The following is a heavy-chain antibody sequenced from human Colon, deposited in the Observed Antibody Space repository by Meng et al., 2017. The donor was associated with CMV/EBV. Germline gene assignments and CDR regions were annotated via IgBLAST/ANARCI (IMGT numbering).Heavy chain of an antibody. Sequence: GGSLRLSCKGSGYSFASYWIAWVRQMPGKGLEWMGIMYPGDSDTKYSPSFQGQVTISADKSISTAYLQWSSLKASDTAMYYCARHSGSFHRDYYRGMDVWGQGTTVTVSS. V-gene: IGHV5-51*01. CDR1: GYSFASYW. CDR3: ARHSGSFHRDYYRGMDV. CDR2: MYPGDSDT. J-gene: IGHJ6*02. D-gene: IGHD1-26*01.